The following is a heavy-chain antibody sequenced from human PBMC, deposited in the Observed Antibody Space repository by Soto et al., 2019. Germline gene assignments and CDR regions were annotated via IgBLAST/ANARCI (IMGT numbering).Heavy chain of an antibody. Sequence: SETLSLTCTVSGGSISSYYWSWIRQPPGKGLEWIGYIYYSGSTNYSPSLKSRVTISVDTSKNQFSLKLSSVTAADTAVYYCAREQGDSSGYPYFDYWGQGTLVTVSS. CDR1: GGSISSYY. D-gene: IGHD3-22*01. CDR3: AREQGDSSGYPYFDY. CDR2: IYYSGST. J-gene: IGHJ4*02. V-gene: IGHV4-59*01.